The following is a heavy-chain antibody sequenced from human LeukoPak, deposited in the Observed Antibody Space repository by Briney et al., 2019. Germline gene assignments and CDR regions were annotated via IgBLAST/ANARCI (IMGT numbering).Heavy chain of an antibody. CDR2: INHSGST. V-gene: IGHV4-34*01. CDR1: GGSFSGYY. CDR3: ARYGYYDSSGSAFGI. Sequence: SETLSLTCAVYGGSFSGYYWSWIRQPPGKGLEWIGEINHSGSTNYNPSLKSRVTISVDTSKNQFSLKLSSVTAADTAVYYCARYGYYDSSGSAFGIWGQGTMVTVSS. J-gene: IGHJ3*02. D-gene: IGHD3-22*01.